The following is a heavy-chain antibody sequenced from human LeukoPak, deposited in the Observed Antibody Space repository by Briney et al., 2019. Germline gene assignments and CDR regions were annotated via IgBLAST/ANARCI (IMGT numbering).Heavy chain of an antibody. CDR3: ARDVYYYGSGGDTFDY. CDR2: IKQDGSEK. J-gene: IGHJ4*02. Sequence: GSLRLSCAASGFRFDDYGMSWVRQAPGKGLEWVANIKQDGSEKYYVDSVKGRFTISRDNAKNSLYLQMNSLRAEDTAVYYCARDVYYYGSGGDTFDYWGQGTLVTVSS. V-gene: IGHV3-7*01. D-gene: IGHD3-10*01. CDR1: GFRFDDYG.